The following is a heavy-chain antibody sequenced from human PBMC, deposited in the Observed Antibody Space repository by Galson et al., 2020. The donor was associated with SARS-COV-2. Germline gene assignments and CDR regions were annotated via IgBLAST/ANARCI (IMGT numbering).Heavy chain of an antibody. J-gene: IGHJ4*02. CDR1: GFTFSNYW. D-gene: IGHD1-1*01. CDR2: IKNDGSSP. CDR3: ARGPPRYDSEPIIGY. V-gene: IGHV3-74*01. Sequence: GGSLRLSCSVSGFTFSNYWMHWVRQVPGKGLVWVSRIKNDGSSPSYADSVKGRFTISRDNAKDILYLQMNNLRAEDTAVYYCARGPPRYDSEPIIGYWGQGALVTVSS.